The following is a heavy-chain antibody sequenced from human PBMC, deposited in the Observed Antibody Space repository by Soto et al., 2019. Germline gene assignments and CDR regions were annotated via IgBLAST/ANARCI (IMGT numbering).Heavy chain of an antibody. V-gene: IGHV4-34*01. CDR3: ARGAQLLVSRRAFDI. CDR2: INHSGST. CDR1: GGSFSGYY. D-gene: IGHD2-2*01. Sequence: QVQLQQWGAGLLKPSETLSLTCAVYGGSFSGYYWSWIRQPPGKGLEWIGEINHSGSTNYNPSLKSRVTISVDTSKNQFSLKLSSVTAADTAVYYCARGAQLLVSRRAFDIWGQGTMVTVSS. J-gene: IGHJ3*02.